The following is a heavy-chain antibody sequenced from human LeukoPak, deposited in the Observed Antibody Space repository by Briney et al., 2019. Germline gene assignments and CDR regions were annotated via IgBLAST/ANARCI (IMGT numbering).Heavy chain of an antibody. J-gene: IGHJ6*03. CDR2: ISGSSSTI. V-gene: IGHV3-48*01. CDR1: GFTFNFYW. D-gene: IGHD3-3*01. CDR3: ASLYYDFWSATDMDV. Sequence: GGSLRLSCAASGFTFNFYWMSWVRQAPGKGLEWISYISGSSSTIYYADSVKGRFTISRDNAKNSLYLQMNSLRAEDTAVYYCASLYYDFWSATDMDVWGKGTTVTVSS.